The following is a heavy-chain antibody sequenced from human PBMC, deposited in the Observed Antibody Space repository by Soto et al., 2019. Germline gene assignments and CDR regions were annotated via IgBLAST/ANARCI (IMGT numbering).Heavy chain of an antibody. CDR1: GGSVSSGTYY. J-gene: IGHJ4*02. CDR2: ISNSGST. V-gene: IGHV4-61*01. D-gene: IGHD4-17*01. Sequence: LSLTCVVSGGSVSSGTYYWTWIRQPPGKGLEWIGYISNSGSTNYNPSLKSRVTISADTSKNQFSLKLNSVTAADTAVYYCNPTRYDYGDYAVAFWGQGTLVTVSS. CDR3: NPTRYDYGDYAVAF.